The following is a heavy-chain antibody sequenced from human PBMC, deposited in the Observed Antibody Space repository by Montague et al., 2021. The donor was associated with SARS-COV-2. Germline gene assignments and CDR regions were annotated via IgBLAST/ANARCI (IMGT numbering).Heavy chain of an antibody. CDR3: ARISGITSWYYDY. CDR2: IYYTGST. V-gene: IGHV4-61*01. D-gene: IGHD1-14*01. Sequence: SETLSLTCTVSGGSVSSGSYYWSWIRQPPGKGLQSIGYIYYTGSTNYNPSLQSRVTISVDSSKNQFSVRLSSVTAADTAVYYCARISGITSWYYDYWGQGTLVTVSP. J-gene: IGHJ4*02. CDR1: GGSVSSGSYY.